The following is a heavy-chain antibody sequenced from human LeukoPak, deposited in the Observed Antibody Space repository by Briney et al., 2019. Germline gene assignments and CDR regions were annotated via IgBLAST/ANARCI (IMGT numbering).Heavy chain of an antibody. Sequence: PSETLSLTCTVSGDSISSSSHYWDWIRQPPGKGLEWIGTIYYSGSTYYNPSLKSRVTISVDTSKSQFSLKLNSVTAPDTAVYYCARLIGLGEVSPYFDFWGQGRLVTVSS. J-gene: IGHJ4*02. D-gene: IGHD3-16*02. V-gene: IGHV4-39*07. CDR3: ARLIGLGEVSPYFDF. CDR1: GDSISSSSHY. CDR2: IYYSGST.